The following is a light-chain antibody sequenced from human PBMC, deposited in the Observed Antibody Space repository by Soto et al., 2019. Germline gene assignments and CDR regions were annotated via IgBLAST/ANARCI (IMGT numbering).Light chain of an antibody. CDR2: EVT. CDR3: SSHTSSSTRV. J-gene: IGLJ1*01. Sequence: SALTKPASGYRVAGGSSGITNIGTSSDVGAYDYVSWYQQHPDKAPKLIIYEVTYRPSGVSDRFSGSKSVNTATLTISGLQAEDEADYYCSSHTSSSTRVFGTGTKVTVL. V-gene: IGLV2-14*03. CDR1: SSDVGAYDY.